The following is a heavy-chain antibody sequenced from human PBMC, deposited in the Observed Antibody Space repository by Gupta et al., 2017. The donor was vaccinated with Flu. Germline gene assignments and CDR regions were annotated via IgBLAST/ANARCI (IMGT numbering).Heavy chain of an antibody. D-gene: IGHD1-1*01. CDR3: ARYPYKWNTYLPYFDK. V-gene: IGHV1-2*02. CDR2: INPDSGDT. Sequence: QVHLEQSGPEVEKPGASVKVSCKASGYTFTAYYMHWVRQAPGEGLEWMGWINPDSGDTAYAQKFQGRVTLSRDTSSSTAYMELDSLRFDDTAVYYCARYPYKWNTYLPYFDKWGQGTLVTVSS. J-gene: IGHJ4*02. CDR1: GYTFTAYY.